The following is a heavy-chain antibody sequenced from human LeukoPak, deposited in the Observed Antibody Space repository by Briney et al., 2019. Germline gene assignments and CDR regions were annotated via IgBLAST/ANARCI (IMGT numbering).Heavy chain of an antibody. J-gene: IGHJ6*02. CDR1: GDSVSGYY. CDR2: IYYSGST. V-gene: IGHV4-59*02. CDR3: ARDTIVLGMDV. D-gene: IGHD3-10*01. Sequence: SETLSLTCGVSGDSVSGYYWSWIRQPPGKGLEWIGYIYYSGSTNYNPSLKSRVTISVDTSKNQFSLKLSSVTAADTAVYYCARDTIVLGMDVWGQGTTVTVSS.